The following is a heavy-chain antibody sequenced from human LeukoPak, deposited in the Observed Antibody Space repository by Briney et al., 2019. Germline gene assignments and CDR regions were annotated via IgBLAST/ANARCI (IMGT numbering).Heavy chain of an antibody. J-gene: IGHJ4*02. V-gene: IGHV3-23*01. CDR1: GFTFSSYA. CDR2: VSGSGGST. Sequence: GGSLRLSCAASGFTFSSYAMSWVRQAPGKGLEWVSAVSGSGGSTYYADSVKGRFTISRDNSKNTLYLQMNSLRAEDTAVYYCAKGGGSYHYGHYWGQGTLVTVSS. CDR3: AKGGGSYHYGHY. D-gene: IGHD1-26*01.